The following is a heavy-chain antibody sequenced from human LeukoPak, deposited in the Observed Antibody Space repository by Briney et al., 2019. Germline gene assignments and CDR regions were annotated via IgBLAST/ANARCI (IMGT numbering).Heavy chain of an antibody. CDR3: ASWNSSSWYTDWFDP. Sequence: SVKVSCKASGGTFSSYAISWVRQAPGQGLEWMGRIIPIFGTANYAQKFQDRVTITTDESTSTAYMELSSLRSEDTAVYYCASWNSSSWYTDWFDPWGQGALVTVSS. J-gene: IGHJ5*02. CDR1: GGTFSSYA. CDR2: IIPIFGTA. D-gene: IGHD6-13*01. V-gene: IGHV1-69*05.